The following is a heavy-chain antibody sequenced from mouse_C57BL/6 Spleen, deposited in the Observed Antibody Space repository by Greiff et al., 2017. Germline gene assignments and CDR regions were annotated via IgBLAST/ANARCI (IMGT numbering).Heavy chain of an antibody. Sequence: EVKLMESGGDLVKPGGSLKLSCAASGFTFSSYGMSWVRQTPDKRLEWVATISSGGSYTYYPDSVKGRFTISRDNAKNTLYLQMSSLKSEDTAMYYCARGDGSSYFDYWGQGTTLTVSS. D-gene: IGHD1-1*01. CDR2: ISSGGSYT. CDR1: GFTFSSYG. J-gene: IGHJ2*01. V-gene: IGHV5-6*02. CDR3: ARGDGSSYFDY.